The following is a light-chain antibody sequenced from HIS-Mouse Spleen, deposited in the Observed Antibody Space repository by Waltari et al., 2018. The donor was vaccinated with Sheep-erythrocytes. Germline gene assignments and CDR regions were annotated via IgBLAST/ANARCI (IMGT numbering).Light chain of an antibody. CDR3: QQSYSTPRT. CDR2: AAS. J-gene: IGKJ1*01. CDR1: QSISSY. Sequence: DIQMTQSRSSLSASVGDRVTITCRASQSISSYLNWYQQKPGKAPKLLIYAASSLQSGVPSRFSGSGSGTDFNLTISSLQPEDFATYYCQQSYSTPRTFGQGTKVEIK. V-gene: IGKV1-39*01.